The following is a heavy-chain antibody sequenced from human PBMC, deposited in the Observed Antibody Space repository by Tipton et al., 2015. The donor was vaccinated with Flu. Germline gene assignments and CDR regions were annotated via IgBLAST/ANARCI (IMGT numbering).Heavy chain of an antibody. CDR3: ARERATARHDAFDI. CDR1: GFTFSSYG. Sequence: SLRLSCAASGFTFSSYGMHWVRQAPGKGLEWVAVIWYDGSNKYYADSVKGRFTISRDNSKNTLYLQMNSLRAEDTAVYYCARERATARHDAFDIWGQGTMVTVSS. J-gene: IGHJ3*02. CDR2: IWYDGSNK. V-gene: IGHV3-33*01. D-gene: IGHD1-26*01.